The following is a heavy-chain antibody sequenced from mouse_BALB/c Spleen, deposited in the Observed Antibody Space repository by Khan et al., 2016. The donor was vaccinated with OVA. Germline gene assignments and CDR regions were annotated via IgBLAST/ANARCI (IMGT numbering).Heavy chain of an antibody. Sequence: QVQLKESGAELAKPGASVKMSCKASGYTFTSYWMHWIKQRPGQGLEWIGYINPTSGYTDYNQKFKDKATLNADKSSSTAYMQLNSLTSDDSAVYYCARDRIAYWGQGTTLTVSA. J-gene: IGHJ2*01. V-gene: IGHV1-7*01. CDR1: GYTFTSYW. CDR2: INPTSGYT. CDR3: ARDRIAY.